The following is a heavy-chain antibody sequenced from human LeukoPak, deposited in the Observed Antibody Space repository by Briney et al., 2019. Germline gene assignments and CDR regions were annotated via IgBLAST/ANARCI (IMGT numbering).Heavy chain of an antibody. CDR2: ISYDGSNR. V-gene: IGHV3-30-3*01. CDR1: GFTFSSYA. CDR3: AREVVDYVWGSYRPRVFDY. Sequence: QTGRSLRLSCAASGFTFSSYAMRWVRQAPGKGLEWVALISYDGSNRYYADSVKGRFTISRDNSNNMLFLQMNSLRAEDTAVYYCAREVVDYVWGSYRPRVFDYWGQGTLVTVSS. J-gene: IGHJ4*02. D-gene: IGHD3-16*02.